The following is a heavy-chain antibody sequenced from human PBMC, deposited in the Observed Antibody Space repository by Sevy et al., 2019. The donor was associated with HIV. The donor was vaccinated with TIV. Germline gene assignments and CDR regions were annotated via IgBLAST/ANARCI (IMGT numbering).Heavy chain of an antibody. CDR3: AEGLWVDFWGGYRGFGP. V-gene: IGHV3-23*01. J-gene: IGHJ5*01. CDR2: FTGSGGST. D-gene: IGHD3-3*01. CDR1: GFTFASYG. Sequence: GGSLRLSCAASGFTFASYGMSWVRQAPGKGLEWVSGFTGSGGSTYYADSVKGRFTISRDNSRNTLYLQMNSLRAEDTAVYYCAEGLWVDFWGGYRGFGPWGQGTLVTVSS.